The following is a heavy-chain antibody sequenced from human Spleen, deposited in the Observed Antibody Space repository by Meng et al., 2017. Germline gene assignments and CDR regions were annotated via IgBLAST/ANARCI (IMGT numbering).Heavy chain of an antibody. CDR2: INHSGST. CDR3: ARGEYYFDY. Sequence: SETLSLTCAVYGGSFSGYYWSWIRQPPGKGLEWIGEINHSGSTNYNPSLKSRVTISVDTSKNQFSLKLSSVTAADTAVYYCARGEYYFDYWGQGTLVTVSS. CDR1: GGSFSGYY. V-gene: IGHV4-34*01. J-gene: IGHJ4*02.